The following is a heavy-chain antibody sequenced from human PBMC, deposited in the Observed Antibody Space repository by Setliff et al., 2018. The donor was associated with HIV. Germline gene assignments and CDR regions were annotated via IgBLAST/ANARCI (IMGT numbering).Heavy chain of an antibody. CDR2: INAGNGDT. CDR1: GYTFTNYA. Sequence: GASVKVSCKASGYTFTNYAMHWVRQAPGQRLEWMGWINAGNGDTKYSQKFQGRVTFTWDTSASTAYMELSSPRSEDTALYYCARDSGDDYSDYYYYGMDVWGQGTTVTVSS. V-gene: IGHV1-3*01. D-gene: IGHD4-4*01. CDR3: ARDSGDDYSDYYYYGMDV. J-gene: IGHJ6*02.